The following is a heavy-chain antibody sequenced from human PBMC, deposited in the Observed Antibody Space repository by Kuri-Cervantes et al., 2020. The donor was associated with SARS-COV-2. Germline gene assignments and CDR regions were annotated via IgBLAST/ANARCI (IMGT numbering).Heavy chain of an antibody. CDR2: ISGSGGST. J-gene: IGHJ6*03. Sequence: GESLKISCAASGFTFSSYAMSWVRQAPGKGLEWVSAISGSGGSTYYADSVKGRFTTPRDNSKNTLYLQMNSLRAEDTAVYYCAKGEGDGDIKYYYYYMDVWGKGTAVTVSS. CDR1: GFTFSSYA. D-gene: IGHD3-16*01. V-gene: IGHV3-23*01. CDR3: AKGEGDGDIKYYYYYMDV.